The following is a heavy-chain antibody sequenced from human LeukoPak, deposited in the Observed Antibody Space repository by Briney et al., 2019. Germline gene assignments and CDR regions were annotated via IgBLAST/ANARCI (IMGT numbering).Heavy chain of an antibody. J-gene: IGHJ2*01. D-gene: IGHD3-3*01. CDR1: GASIRSGDYY. V-gene: IGHV4-30-4*01. CDR3: ARAGPWEVGGFLEWPWYFDL. Sequence: PSETLSLTCTVSGASIRSGDYYWSWIRQPPGKGLEWIGYFYDSGSTYYNPSLKSRVTISVDRSKNQFSLKLSSVTAADTAVYYCARAGPWEVGGFLEWPWYFDLWGRGTLVTVSS. CDR2: FYDSGST.